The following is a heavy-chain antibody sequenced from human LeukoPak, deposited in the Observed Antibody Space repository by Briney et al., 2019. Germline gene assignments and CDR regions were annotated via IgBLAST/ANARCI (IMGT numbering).Heavy chain of an antibody. J-gene: IGHJ6*03. CDR3: ARGPPRGKYYYMDV. CDR2: IGTASDT. Sequence: GGSLRLSCAASGFTFSSFDMHWVRQPTGQGLEWVSTIGTASDTYYPGSVEGRFTLSRDNAKNSFNLQMNSLTAGDTAVYYCARGPPRGKYYYMDVWGKGTTVTVSS. V-gene: IGHV3-13*01. CDR1: GFTFSSFD. D-gene: IGHD1-1*01.